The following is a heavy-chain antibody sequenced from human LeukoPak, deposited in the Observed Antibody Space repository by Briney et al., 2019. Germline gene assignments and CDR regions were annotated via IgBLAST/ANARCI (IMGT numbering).Heavy chain of an antibody. CDR1: GGSFSGYY. J-gene: IGHJ3*02. CDR3: ARAGSDAFDI. D-gene: IGHD1-14*01. V-gene: IGHV4-34*01. CDR2: INHSGST. Sequence: SETLSLTCAVYGGSFSGYYWSWIRQPPGKGLEWIGEINHSGSTNYNPSLKSRVTISVDTSKNQFSLKLSSVTAADTAVYYCARAGSDAFDIWSQGTMVTVSS.